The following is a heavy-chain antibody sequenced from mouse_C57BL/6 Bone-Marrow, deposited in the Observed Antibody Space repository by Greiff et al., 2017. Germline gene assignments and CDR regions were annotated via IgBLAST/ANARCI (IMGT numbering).Heavy chain of an antibody. Sequence: QVQLQQSGAELVRPGTSVKMSCKASGYTFTNYWIGWAKQRPGHGLEWIGDIYPGGGYTNYNEKFKGKATLTADKSSSTAYMQFSSLTSEDSAIYYCARCNPYAMDYWGKGTSVTVSS. V-gene: IGHV1-63*01. D-gene: IGHD2-1*01. CDR2: IYPGGGYT. CDR1: GYTFTNYW. J-gene: IGHJ4*01. CDR3: ARCNPYAMDY.